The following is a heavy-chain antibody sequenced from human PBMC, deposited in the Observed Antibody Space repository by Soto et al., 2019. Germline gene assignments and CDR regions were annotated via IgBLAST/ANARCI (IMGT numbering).Heavy chain of an antibody. J-gene: IGHJ5*02. D-gene: IGHD3-3*01. CDR2: IYYSGST. V-gene: IGHV4-39*01. Sequence: PSETLSVTCTVSGGSISSSSYYWGWIRQPPGKGLEWIGSIYYSGSTYYNPSLKSRVTISVDTSKNQFSLKLSSVTAADTAVYYCARNAYYDFWSGYPNWFDPWGQGTLVT. CDR3: ARNAYYDFWSGYPNWFDP. CDR1: GGSISSSSYY.